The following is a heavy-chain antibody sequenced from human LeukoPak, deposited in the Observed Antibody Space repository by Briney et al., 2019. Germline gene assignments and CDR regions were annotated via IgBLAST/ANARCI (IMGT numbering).Heavy chain of an antibody. CDR2: IYYSGST. CDR1: GGSISSSSYY. Sequence: SETLSLTCTVSGGSISSSSYYWGWIRQPPGKGLEWIGSIYYSGSTYYNPSLKSRVTISVDTSKNQFSLKLSSVTAADTAVYYCASGTSSPYYFDYWGQGTLVTVSS. V-gene: IGHV4-39*07. CDR3: ASGTSSPYYFDY. J-gene: IGHJ4*02. D-gene: IGHD2-2*01.